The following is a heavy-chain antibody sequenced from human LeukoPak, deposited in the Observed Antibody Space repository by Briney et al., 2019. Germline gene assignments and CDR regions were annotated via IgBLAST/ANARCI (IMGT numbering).Heavy chain of an antibody. D-gene: IGHD2-2*02. J-gene: IGHJ6*03. V-gene: IGHV1-18*01. CDR3: ARYQYSHCSSTSCYTFDYYYYMDV. CDR2: ISAYNGNT. Sequence: ASVKVSCKVSGYTFTSYGISWVRQAPGQGLEWMGWISAYNGNTNYAQKLQGRVTMTTDTSTSTAYMELRSLRSDDTAVYYCARYQYSHCSSTSCYTFDYYYYMDVWGKGTTVTVSS. CDR1: GYTFTSYG.